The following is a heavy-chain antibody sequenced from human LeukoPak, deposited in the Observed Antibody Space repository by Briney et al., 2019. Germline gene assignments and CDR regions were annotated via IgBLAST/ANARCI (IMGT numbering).Heavy chain of an antibody. J-gene: IGHJ4*02. CDR1: GYTFTGYY. V-gene: IGHV1-2*02. CDR3: SSQRVWDGGTGGSFDY. CDR2: INSNSGDT. Sequence: ASVTVSFKASGYTFTGYYMHWVRQAPGQGLEWMGCINSNSGDTNYVQKLQGRVTMTTDTSISTDYMELRRMRSDDTAVKYWSSQRVWDGGTGGSFDYWGQGTLVTVSS. D-gene: IGHD2-8*02.